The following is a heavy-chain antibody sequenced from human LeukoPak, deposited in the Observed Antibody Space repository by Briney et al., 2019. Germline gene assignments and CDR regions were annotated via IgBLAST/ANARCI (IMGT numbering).Heavy chain of an antibody. V-gene: IGHV3-66*01. Sequence: QPGGSLRLSCAASGFTVSSNYMSWVRQAPGKGLEWVSVIYSGGSTYYADSVKGRFTISRDNSKNTLYLQMNSLRAEDTAVYYCARDHYSYVDTAMVGYFDYWGQGTLVTVSS. CDR2: IYSGGST. CDR1: GFTVSSNY. D-gene: IGHD5-18*01. J-gene: IGHJ4*02. CDR3: ARDHYSYVDTAMVGYFDY.